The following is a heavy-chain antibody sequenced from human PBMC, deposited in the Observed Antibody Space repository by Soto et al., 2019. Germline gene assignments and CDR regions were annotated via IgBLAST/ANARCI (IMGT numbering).Heavy chain of an antibody. CDR3: ARDRNPHGVDY. J-gene: IGHJ4*01. V-gene: IGHV1-2*02. Sequence: RASVKVSCKASGYTFTGYYMHWVRQAPGQGLEWMGWINPNSGGINYAQKFQGRVTMTRDTSISTAYMELSRLRSDDTAVYYCARDRNPHGVDYWGHGTMVTFSS. CDR1: GYTFTGYY. CDR2: INPNSGGI.